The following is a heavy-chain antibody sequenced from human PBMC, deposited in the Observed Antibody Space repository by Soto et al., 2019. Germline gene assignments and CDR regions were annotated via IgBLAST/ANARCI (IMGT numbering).Heavy chain of an antibody. V-gene: IGHV1-3*01. D-gene: IGHD3-3*01. Sequence: ASVKVSCKASGYTFTSYAMHWVRQAPGQRLEWMGWINAGNGNTKYSQKFQGRVTITRDTSASTAYMELSSLRSEDTDVYYCARGALSGYDFWSGYYGFFDYWGQGTLVTVSS. CDR2: INAGNGNT. J-gene: IGHJ4*02. CDR3: ARGALSGYDFWSGYYGFFDY. CDR1: GYTFTSYA.